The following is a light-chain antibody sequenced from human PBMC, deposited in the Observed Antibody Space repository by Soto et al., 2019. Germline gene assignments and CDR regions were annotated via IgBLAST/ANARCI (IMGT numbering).Light chain of an antibody. J-gene: IGKJ4*01. CDR2: AAS. CDR1: RNIYNY. V-gene: IGKV1-39*02. CDR3: PSTYDTPA. Sequence: DIQMTQSPSSLSASVGDRVTITCRASRNIYNYLHWYQQKPGKAPTLLISAASSLHGGVPSRFRGSGSGADYTLTITSLQPDDSAIYYCPSTYDTPAVGGGTKVEIK.